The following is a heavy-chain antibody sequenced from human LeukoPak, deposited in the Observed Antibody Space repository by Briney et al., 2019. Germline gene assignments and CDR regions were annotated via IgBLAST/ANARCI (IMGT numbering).Heavy chain of an antibody. D-gene: IGHD6-6*01. J-gene: IGHJ4*02. CDR3: VSSSSPSNFDY. Sequence: SETLSLTCIVSGGSISSYYWSWIRQPPGKGLEWIGYIYYSGSTNYNPSLKSRVTISVDTSKNQFSLKLSSVTAADTAVYYCVSSSSPSNFDYWGQGTLVTVSS. V-gene: IGHV4-59*01. CDR2: IYYSGST. CDR1: GGSISSYY.